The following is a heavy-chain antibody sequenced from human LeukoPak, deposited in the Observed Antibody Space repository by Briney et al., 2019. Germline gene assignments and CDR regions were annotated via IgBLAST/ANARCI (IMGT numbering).Heavy chain of an antibody. CDR1: GYTFTDNH. Sequence: ASVNVSCKASGYTFTDNHMYWIRQAPEQGPECMGWINPNSGGTNYAQKFQGRITKTRDTAISTASMELSRLTSDDTAIYFCARELGRNAFDIWGQGTMVTVSP. V-gene: IGHV1-2*02. CDR2: INPNSGGT. CDR3: ARELGRNAFDI. D-gene: IGHD7-27*01. J-gene: IGHJ3*02.